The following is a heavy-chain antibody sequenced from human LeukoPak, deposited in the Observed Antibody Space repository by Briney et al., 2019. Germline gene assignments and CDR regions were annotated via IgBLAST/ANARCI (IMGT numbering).Heavy chain of an antibody. CDR3: SRENGAFSPFGY. Sequence: PSETLSLTCTVSGGSISPYYWSWVRQPPGQGLEWIGEISLTGLTHYNPSLESRVTVSLDKSKNQLSLNLTSVTAADTAVYYCSRENGAFSPFGYWGQGTLVTVLS. CDR1: GGSISPYY. D-gene: IGHD2-8*01. J-gene: IGHJ4*02. V-gene: IGHV4-59*12. CDR2: ISLTGLT.